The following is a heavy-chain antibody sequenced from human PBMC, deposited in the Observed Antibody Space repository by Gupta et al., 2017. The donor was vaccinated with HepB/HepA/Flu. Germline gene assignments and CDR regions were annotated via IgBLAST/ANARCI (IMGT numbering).Heavy chain of an antibody. CDR1: GYTFTRYY. V-gene: IGHV1-46*01. J-gene: IGHJ5*02. D-gene: IGHD2-2*02. Sequence: QVQLVQSGAEVKKPGASVKVSCKASGYTFTRYYMHWVRQAPGQGLEWMGIINPSGGSTSYAQKFQGRVTMTRDTSTSTVYMELSSLRSEDTAVYYCAREDPYCSSTSCYNYNWFDPWGQGTLVTVSS. CDR2: INPSGGST. CDR3: AREDPYCSSTSCYNYNWFDP.